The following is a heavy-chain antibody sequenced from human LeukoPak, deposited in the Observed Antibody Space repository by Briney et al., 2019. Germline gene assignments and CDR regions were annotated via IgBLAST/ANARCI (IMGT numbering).Heavy chain of an antibody. V-gene: IGHV3-23*01. Sequence: GGSLRLSCAASGFTFSSYAMSWVRQAPGKGLEWVSAISGSGGSTYYADSVKGRFTISRDNAKNSLYLQMNSLRAEDTALYYCARDEIAAAGIDYWGQGTLVTVSS. CDR1: GFTFSSYA. CDR3: ARDEIAAAGIDY. CDR2: ISGSGGST. J-gene: IGHJ4*02. D-gene: IGHD6-13*01.